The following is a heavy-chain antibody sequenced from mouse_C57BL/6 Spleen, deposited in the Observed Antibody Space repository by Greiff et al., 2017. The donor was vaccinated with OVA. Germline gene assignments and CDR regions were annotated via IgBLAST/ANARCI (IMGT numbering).Heavy chain of an antibody. CDR3: AGGYYGRDAMDY. V-gene: IGHV1-69*01. J-gene: IGHJ4*01. CDR1: GYTFTSYC. Sequence: VQLQQPGAELVMPGASVKLSCKASGYTFTSYCMHWVKQRPGQGLEWIGEFDPSDSYTNYNQKFKGKSTLTVDNSSSTAYMQLSSLTSEDSAVYYCAGGYYGRDAMDYWGQGTSVTVSS. D-gene: IGHD1-1*01. CDR2: FDPSDSYT.